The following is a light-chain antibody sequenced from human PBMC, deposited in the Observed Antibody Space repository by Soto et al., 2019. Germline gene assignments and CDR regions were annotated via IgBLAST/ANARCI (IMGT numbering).Light chain of an antibody. CDR2: GVS. CDR1: QRVSSSY. CDR3: HQYGSSPRT. J-gene: IGKJ1*01. Sequence: EIVLTQSPGTLSLSPGERATLSCRASQRVSSSYLAWNQQKPGQAPRLLIYGVSTRAPGIPDRFRGSGSGTDFTLTITRLEPEDFAVYYCHQYGSSPRTFGQGTKVEIK. V-gene: IGKV3-20*01.